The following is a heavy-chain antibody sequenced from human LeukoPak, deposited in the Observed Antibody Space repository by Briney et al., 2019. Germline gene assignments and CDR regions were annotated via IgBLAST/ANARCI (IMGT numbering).Heavy chain of an antibody. CDR2: INHSGST. J-gene: IGHJ5*02. V-gene: IGHV4-34*01. Sequence: PSETLSLTCAVYGGSFSGYYWSWIRQPPGKGLEWIGEINHSGSTNYNPSLKSRVTISVDTSKNQFSLKLSSVTAADTAVYYCARGRLYYGSGSYYYDWFDPWGQGTLVIVSS. D-gene: IGHD3-10*01. CDR3: ARGRLYYGSGSYYYDWFDP. CDR1: GGSFSGYY.